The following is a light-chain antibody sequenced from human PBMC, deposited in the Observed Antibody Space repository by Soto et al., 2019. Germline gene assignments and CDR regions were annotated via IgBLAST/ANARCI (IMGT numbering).Light chain of an antibody. CDR3: QQLSNWRHTWT. CDR1: QSVRSY. CDR2: DAS. Sequence: EIVSTPSPTIFSRPRGARATXSCRXIQSVRSYLAWYQQKPGQAPRLLIYDASKRATGIPARFSGSASGTEFTITISSIEPENFEVYNCQQLSNWRHTWTFGQGTKVDIK. J-gene: IGKJ1*01. V-gene: IGKV3-11*01.